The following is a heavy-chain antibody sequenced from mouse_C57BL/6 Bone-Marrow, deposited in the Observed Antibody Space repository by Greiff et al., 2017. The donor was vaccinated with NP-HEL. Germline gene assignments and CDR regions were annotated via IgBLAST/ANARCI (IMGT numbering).Heavy chain of an antibody. CDR3: ARDPRIYYGKTPFAY. CDR1: GFTFSSYA. V-gene: IGHV5-4*01. D-gene: IGHD2-1*01. Sequence: EVQLVESGGGLVKPGGSLKLSCAASGFTFSSYAMSWVRQTPEKRLEWVATISDGGSYTYYPDNVKGRFTISRDNAKNNLYLQMSHLKSEDTAMYYCARDPRIYYGKTPFAYWGQGTLVTVSA. CDR2: ISDGGSYT. J-gene: IGHJ3*01.